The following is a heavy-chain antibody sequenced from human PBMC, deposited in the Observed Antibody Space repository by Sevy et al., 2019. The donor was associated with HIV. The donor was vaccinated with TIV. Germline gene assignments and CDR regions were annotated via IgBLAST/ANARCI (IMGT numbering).Heavy chain of an antibody. CDR2: ISGSNGDT. V-gene: IGHV1-18*01. Sequence: ASVKVSCKASGYTFIRYGISWVRQAPGQGLEWMGWISGSNGDTNYAQKVQGRVIMTTETSTGTAYMELRSLRSDDTAVYYCARDRNNYDSTGYPKGMDVWGQGTTVTVSS. D-gene: IGHD3-22*01. J-gene: IGHJ6*02. CDR1: GYTFIRYG. CDR3: ARDRNNYDSTGYPKGMDV.